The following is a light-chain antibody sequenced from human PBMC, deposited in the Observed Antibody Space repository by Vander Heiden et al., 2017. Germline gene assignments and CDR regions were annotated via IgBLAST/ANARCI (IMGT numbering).Light chain of an antibody. J-gene: IGLJ2*01. V-gene: IGLV3-25*03. CDR2: KDS. Sequence: SYELTQPPSVSVSPGQTARITCSGDALPKQYAFWYQQKPGQAPVLVMYKDSERSSGIPDRFSGSSSGTTVTLTISGVQAEDEADYYCQSADSSGADVVFGGGPKLTVL. CDR1: ALPKQY. CDR3: QSADSSGADVV.